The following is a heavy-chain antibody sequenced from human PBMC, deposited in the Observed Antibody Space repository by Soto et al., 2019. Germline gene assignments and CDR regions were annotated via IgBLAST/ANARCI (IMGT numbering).Heavy chain of an antibody. CDR2: ISAYNGNT. CDR3: ARGPPSYYDSRGYYKYFDY. CDR1: GYTFTGYY. Sequence: GASVKVSCKASGYTFTGYYMHWVRQAPGQGLEWMGWISAYNGNTNYAQKLQGRVTMTTDTSTSTAYMELRSLRSDDTAVYYCARGPPSYYDSRGYYKYFDYWGQGTLVTVSS. J-gene: IGHJ4*02. D-gene: IGHD3-22*01. V-gene: IGHV1-18*04.